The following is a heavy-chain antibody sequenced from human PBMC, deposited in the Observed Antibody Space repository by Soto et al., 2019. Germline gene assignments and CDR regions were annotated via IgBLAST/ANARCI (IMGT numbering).Heavy chain of an antibody. J-gene: IGHJ4*02. CDR3: TRGSPTYGDN. V-gene: IGHV3-13*01. CDR2: IGTAGNA. D-gene: IGHD3-10*01. Sequence: GSLRLSCAASGFTFSSHDMQWVRQVPGKGLEWVSGIGTAGNAYYAGSVKGRFTISRENAKNSLYLQMNSLRVGDTAVYYCTRGSPTYGDNWGQGTLVTSPQ. CDR1: GFTFSSHD.